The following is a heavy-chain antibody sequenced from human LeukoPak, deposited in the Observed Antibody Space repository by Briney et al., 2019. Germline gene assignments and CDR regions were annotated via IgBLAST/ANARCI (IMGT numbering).Heavy chain of an antibody. CDR2: ISSSGSTI. CDR3: AKFWVVGDSSWFDP. J-gene: IGHJ5*02. Sequence: GGSLRLSCAASGFTFSSYEMNWVRQAPGKGLEWVSYISSSGSTIYYADSVKGRFTISRDNSKNTLYLQMNSLGVEDAAVYYCAKFWVVGDSSWFDPWGQGTRVIVSS. CDR1: GFTFSSYE. D-gene: IGHD3-16*01. V-gene: IGHV3-48*03.